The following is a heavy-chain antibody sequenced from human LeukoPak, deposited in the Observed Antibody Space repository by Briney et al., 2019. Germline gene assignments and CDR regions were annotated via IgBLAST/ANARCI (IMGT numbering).Heavy chain of an antibody. J-gene: IGHJ4*02. Sequence: SETLSLTCAVYGGSFSGYYWSWIRQPPGKGLEWIGEINHSGSTNYNPSLKSRVNISVDTSKNQFSLKLSSVTAADTAVYYCARGLPYRLAVVPAAARRAYYFDYWGQGTLVTVSS. CDR3: ARGLPYRLAVVPAAARRAYYFDY. V-gene: IGHV4-34*01. CDR2: INHSGST. CDR1: GGSFSGYY. D-gene: IGHD2-2*01.